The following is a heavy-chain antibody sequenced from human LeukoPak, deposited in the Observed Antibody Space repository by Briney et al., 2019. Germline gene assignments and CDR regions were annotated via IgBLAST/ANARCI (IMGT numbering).Heavy chain of an antibody. CDR3: ARCPVGATRYYFDY. V-gene: IGHV3-33*01. CDR2: IWYDGSNK. CDR1: GFTFSSYG. J-gene: IGHJ4*02. Sequence: GRSLRLSCAASGFTFSSYGMHWVRQAPGKGLEWVAVIWYDGSNKYYADSVKGRFTISRDNSKNTLYLQMNSLRAEDTAVYYCARCPVGATRYYFDYWGQGTLVTVSS. D-gene: IGHD1-26*01.